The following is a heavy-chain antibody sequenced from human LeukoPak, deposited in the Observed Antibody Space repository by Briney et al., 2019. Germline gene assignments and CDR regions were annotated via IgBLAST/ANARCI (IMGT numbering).Heavy chain of an antibody. CDR1: GFTFSGSA. V-gene: IGHV3-73*01. CDR2: IRSKANGYAT. CDR3: TSPIYDSSGYYKAYYYYYYMDV. D-gene: IGHD3-22*01. J-gene: IGHJ6*03. Sequence: GGSLRLSCAASGFTFSGSAMHWVRQASGKGLEWVGRIRSKANGYATAYAASVKGRFTISRDDSKNTAYLQMNSLKTEDTAVYYCTSPIYDSSGYYKAYYYYYYMDVWGKGTTVTVSS.